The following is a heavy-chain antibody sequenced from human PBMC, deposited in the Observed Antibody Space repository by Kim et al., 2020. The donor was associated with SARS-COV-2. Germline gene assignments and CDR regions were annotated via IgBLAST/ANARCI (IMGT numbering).Heavy chain of an antibody. J-gene: IGHJ4*02. Sequence: EGSGTHYADPGKGRVTIARDNARNSLYLDMHSLKAEDSAVYYCVRSIDYWGQGTQVTVSS. CDR2: EGSGT. CDR3: VRSIDY. V-gene: IGHV3-7*01.